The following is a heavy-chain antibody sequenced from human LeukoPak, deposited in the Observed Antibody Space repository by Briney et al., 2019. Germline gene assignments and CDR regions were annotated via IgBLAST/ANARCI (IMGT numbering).Heavy chain of an antibody. CDR1: DDSITIYY. V-gene: IGHV4-59*01. Sequence: SETLSLTCTVSDDSITIYYWSWIRQPPGKGLEWIGYIDHTGITNYNPSLNSRVTISRDTSKNHFSLELSSATAADTAVYYCARVYRYYDSSGYPLFYWGQGTLVTVSS. CDR3: ARVYRYYDSSGYPLFY. CDR2: IDHTGIT. D-gene: IGHD3-22*01. J-gene: IGHJ4*02.